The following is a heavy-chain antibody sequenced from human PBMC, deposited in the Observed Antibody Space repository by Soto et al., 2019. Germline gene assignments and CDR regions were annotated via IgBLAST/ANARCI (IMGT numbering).Heavy chain of an antibody. V-gene: IGHV3-23*01. CDR3: VKDATMIVVATFDD. J-gene: IGHJ4*02. CDR2: ISGSGGNT. Sequence: GGSLRLACVASGFTFSSYAMSWVRQAPGKGLEWVSGISGSGGNTYYADSVKGRFTISRDTSTNTLYLQMNSLSAEDTAVYYCVKDATMIVVATFDDWGQGTLVTVSS. CDR1: GFTFSSYA. D-gene: IGHD3-22*01.